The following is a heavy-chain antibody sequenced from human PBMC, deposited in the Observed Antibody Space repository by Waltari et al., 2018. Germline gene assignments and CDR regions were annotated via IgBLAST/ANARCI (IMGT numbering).Heavy chain of an antibody. Sequence: QVQLVESGGGVVQPGRSLRLSCAASGFTFSSYAMHWVRPAPGKGLEWVAVISYDGSNKYYADSVKGRFTISRDNSKNTLYLQMNSLRAEDTAVYYCARDRIAAAGTELDYWGQGTLVTVSS. D-gene: IGHD6-13*01. CDR1: GFTFSSYA. J-gene: IGHJ4*02. V-gene: IGHV3-30-3*01. CDR3: ARDRIAAAGTELDY. CDR2: ISYDGSNK.